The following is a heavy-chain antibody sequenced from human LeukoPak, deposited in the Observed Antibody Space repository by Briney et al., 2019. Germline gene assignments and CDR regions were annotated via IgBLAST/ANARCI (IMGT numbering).Heavy chain of an antibody. D-gene: IGHD1-26*01. CDR3: AKYGPQDSGSSHFDY. J-gene: IGHJ4*02. Sequence: GSLRLSCAASGFTFSSYAMSWVRQAPGKGLEWVSAIRDSGSSTHYADSVKGRFTTSRDNSKNTLFLQMNSLRAEDTAIYYCAKYGPQDSGSSHFDYWGQGALVTVSS. V-gene: IGHV3-23*01. CDR1: GFTFSSYA. CDR2: IRDSGSST.